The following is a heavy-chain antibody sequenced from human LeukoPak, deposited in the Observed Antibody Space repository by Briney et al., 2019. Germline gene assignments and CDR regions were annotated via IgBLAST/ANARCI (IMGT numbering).Heavy chain of an antibody. J-gene: IGHJ6*03. CDR3: ARSRSGGSCYSGRCYYYYYMDV. CDR2: IYYSGST. D-gene: IGHD2-15*01. Sequence: SETLSLTCTVSGGSISSSSYYWGWIRQPPGKGLEWIGSIYYSGSTYYNPSLKSRVTISVDTSKNQFSLKLSSVTAADTAVYYCARSRSGGSCYSGRCYYYYYMDVWGKGTTVTVSS. V-gene: IGHV4-39*07. CDR1: GGSISSSSYY.